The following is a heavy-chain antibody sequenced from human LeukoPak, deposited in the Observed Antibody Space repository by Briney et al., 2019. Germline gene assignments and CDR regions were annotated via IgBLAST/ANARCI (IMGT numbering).Heavy chain of an antibody. CDR2: IYPADSDT. Sequence: GESLKISWKRSGYSFTNFWIGWVRQMPGKGLEGMGIIYPADSDTSYSPSFQGQITISADKSISTAYLQWNSLKASDTAVYYCARPAHDYGDSWGQGTLVTVSS. CDR3: ARPAHDYGDS. J-gene: IGHJ4*02. V-gene: IGHV5-51*01. CDR1: GYSFTNFW.